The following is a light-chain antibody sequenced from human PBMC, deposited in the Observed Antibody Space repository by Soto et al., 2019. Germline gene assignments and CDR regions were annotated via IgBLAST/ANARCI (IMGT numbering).Light chain of an antibody. J-gene: IGKJ5*01. CDR1: QSFRGL. Sequence: EFVLTQSTVTLSLSPGKRATLSCRASQSFRGLLAWYQQKPGQAPRLLIYDAYNRATGIPPRFSGSGSGTDSTLTISSLEPEDSAVYYCQQYKNWPLFGQGTRLEIK. CDR2: DAY. CDR3: QQYKNWPL. V-gene: IGKV3-11*01.